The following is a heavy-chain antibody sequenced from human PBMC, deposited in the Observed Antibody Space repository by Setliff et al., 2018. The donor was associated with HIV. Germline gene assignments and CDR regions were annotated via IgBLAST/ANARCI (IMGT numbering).Heavy chain of an antibody. CDR3: ARAAAGNTGPFDL. Sequence: SETLSLTCAVSGYSISSGHYWGWIRQPPGKGLEWIGSIDHSGTTYYNPSLKSRVTISVDTSKNQFSLKLSSVIAADTAVYYCARAAAGNTGPFDLWGQGSPVTVSS. V-gene: IGHV4-38-2*01. CDR2: IDHSGTT. J-gene: IGHJ4*02. CDR1: GYSISSGHY. D-gene: IGHD4-17*01.